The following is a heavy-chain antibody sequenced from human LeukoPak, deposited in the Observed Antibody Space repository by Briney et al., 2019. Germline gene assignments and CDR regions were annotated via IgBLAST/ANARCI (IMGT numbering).Heavy chain of an antibody. V-gene: IGHV3-23*01. CDR1: GFTFSSYA. D-gene: IGHD1-7*01. CDR2: ISGSGGST. Sequence: GGSLRLPCAASGFTFSSYAMSWVRQAPGKGLEWVSAISGSGGSTYYADSVKGRFTISRDNSKNTLYLQMNSLRAEDTAVYYCARAHNWKYGTFDYWGQGTLVTVSS. CDR3: ARAHNWKYGTFDY. J-gene: IGHJ4*02.